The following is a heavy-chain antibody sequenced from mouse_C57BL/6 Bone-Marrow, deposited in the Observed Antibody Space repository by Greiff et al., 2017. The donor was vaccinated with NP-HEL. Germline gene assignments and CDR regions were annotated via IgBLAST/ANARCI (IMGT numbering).Heavy chain of an antibody. CDR2: ISNGGGST. D-gene: IGHD4-1*01. J-gene: IGHJ4*01. V-gene: IGHV5-12*01. Sequence: EVKLVESGGGLVQPGGSLKLSCAASGFTFSDYYMYWVRQTPEKRLEWVAYISNGGGSTYYPDTVKGRFTISRDHAKNTLYLQMSRLKSEDTAMYYCARQNWAYYAMDYWGQGTSVTVSS. CDR1: GFTFSDYY. CDR3: ARQNWAYYAMDY.